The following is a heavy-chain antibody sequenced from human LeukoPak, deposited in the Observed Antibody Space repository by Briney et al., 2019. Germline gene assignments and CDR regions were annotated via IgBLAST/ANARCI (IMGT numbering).Heavy chain of an antibody. D-gene: IGHD6-13*01. J-gene: IGHJ4*02. CDR1: GYTFTGYY. Sequence: GASVKVSCKASGYTFTGYYMHWVRQAPGQGLEWIGWINPNSGGTNYAQKFQGRVTMTRDTSISTAYMELSRLRSDDTAVYYCARVVGIAAAGLFDYWGQGTLVTVSS. CDR3: ARVVGIAAAGLFDY. CDR2: INPNSGGT. V-gene: IGHV1-2*02.